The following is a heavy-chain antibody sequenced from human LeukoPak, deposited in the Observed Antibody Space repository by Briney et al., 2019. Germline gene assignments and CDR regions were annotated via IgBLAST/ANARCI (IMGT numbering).Heavy chain of an antibody. CDR2: ISSSSSYI. J-gene: IGHJ3*02. D-gene: IGHD1-26*01. V-gene: IGHV3-21*01. Sequence: GGSLRLSCAASTFTLSSYNMNWVRQAPGKGLEWVSSISSSSSYIYYADSVKGRFTISRDNAKNSLYLQMNSLRAEDTAVYYCARDRVVGATSDAFDIWGQGTMVTVSS. CDR3: ARDRVVGATSDAFDI. CDR1: TFTLSSYN.